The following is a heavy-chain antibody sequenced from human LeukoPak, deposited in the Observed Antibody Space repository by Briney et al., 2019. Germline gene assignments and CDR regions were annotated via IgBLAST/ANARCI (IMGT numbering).Heavy chain of an antibody. V-gene: IGHV4-61*01. J-gene: IGHJ4*02. CDR2: IYYSGST. CDR3: ARVHQGIRSSSWWFDY. D-gene: IGHD6-13*01. CDR1: GGSVSSGSYY. Sequence: SETLSLTCTVSGGSVSSGSYYWSWIRQPPGKGLEWIGYIYYSGSTNYNPSLKSRVTISVDTSKNQFSLKVSSVTAADTAVYYCARVHQGIRSSSWWFDYWGQGTLVTVSS.